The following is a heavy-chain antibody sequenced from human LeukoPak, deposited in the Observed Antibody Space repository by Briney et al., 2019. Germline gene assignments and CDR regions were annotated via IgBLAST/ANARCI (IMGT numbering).Heavy chain of an antibody. J-gene: IGHJ6*03. CDR2: IIPIFGTA. D-gene: IGHD6-13*01. Sequence: SVKVSCKASGGTFSSYAISWVRQAPGQGLEWMGGIIPIFGTANYAKKFQGRVTITADESTSTAYMELSSLRSEDTAVYYCARGGIAAAGKEPTIYYYYYMDVWGKGTTVTVSS. V-gene: IGHV1-69*13. CDR3: ARGGIAAAGKEPTIYYYYYMDV. CDR1: GGTFSSYA.